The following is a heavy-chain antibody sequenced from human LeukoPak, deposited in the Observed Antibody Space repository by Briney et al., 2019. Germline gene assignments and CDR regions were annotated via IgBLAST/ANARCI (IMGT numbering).Heavy chain of an antibody. CDR2: IYTSGST. J-gene: IGHJ4*02. CDR1: GGSISSGSYY. Sequence: TSQTLSLTCTVSGGSISSGSYYWSWIRQPAGKGLEWIGRIYTSGSTNYNPSLKSRVTISVDTSENQFSLKLSSVTAADTAVYYCAREGYSYGYFVDYWGQGTLVTVSS. CDR3: AREGYSYGYFVDY. V-gene: IGHV4-61*02. D-gene: IGHD5-18*01.